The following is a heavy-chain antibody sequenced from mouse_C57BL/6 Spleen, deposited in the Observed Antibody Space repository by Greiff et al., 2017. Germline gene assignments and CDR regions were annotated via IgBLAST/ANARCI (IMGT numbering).Heavy chain of an antibody. V-gene: IGHV1-15*01. D-gene: IGHD3-2*02. CDR2: IDPETGGT. CDR1: GYTFTDYE. Sequence: VPLQQSGAELVRPGAPVPLSCKASGYTFTDYEMHWVKQTPVHGLEWIGAIDPETGGTAYNQKFKGKAILTADKSSSTAYMELRSLTSEDSAVYYCTRGGQLRLRGGFAYWGQGTLVTVSA. J-gene: IGHJ3*01. CDR3: TRGGQLRLRGGFAY.